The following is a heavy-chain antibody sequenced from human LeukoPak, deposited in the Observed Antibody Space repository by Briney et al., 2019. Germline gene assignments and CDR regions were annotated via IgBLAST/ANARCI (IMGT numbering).Heavy chain of an antibody. CDR1: GGSFSGYY. Sequence: SETLSPTCAVYGGSFSGYYWSWIRQPPGKGLEWIGYIYYSGDSNYNPSLKSRVTMSLDTSKNQVSLRLSSVTAADTAVYYCARHPFSTPFDYWGRGTLVTVSS. D-gene: IGHD2/OR15-2a*01. V-gene: IGHV4-59*08. J-gene: IGHJ4*02. CDR3: ARHPFSTPFDY. CDR2: IYYSGDS.